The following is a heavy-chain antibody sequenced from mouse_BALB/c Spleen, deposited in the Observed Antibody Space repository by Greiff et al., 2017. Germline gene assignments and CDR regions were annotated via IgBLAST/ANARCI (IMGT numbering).Heavy chain of an antibody. V-gene: IGHV14-4*02. D-gene: IGHD1-1*01. J-gene: IGHJ1*01. CDR3: NVYGSSSNWYFDV. CDR1: GFNIKDYY. Sequence: DVQLQESGAELVRSGASVKLSCTASGFNIKDYYMHWVKQRPEQGLEWIGWIDPENGDTEYAPKFQGKATMTADTSSNTAYLQLSSLTSEDTAVYYCNVYGSSSNWYFDVWGAGTTVTVSS. CDR2: IDPENGDT.